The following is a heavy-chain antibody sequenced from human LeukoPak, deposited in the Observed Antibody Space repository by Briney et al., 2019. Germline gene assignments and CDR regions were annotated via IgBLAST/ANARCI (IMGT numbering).Heavy chain of an antibody. Sequence: SETLSLTCTVSGDSISRSSDYWGWIRQPPGKGPEWIGSVYYIGSTFYNPSLKSRLTISIDTSKNQFSLKLRSVTAADTAVYYCAKDSRHLSSTRGGLKESRGGFSDYWGQGTLVTVSS. CDR2: VYYIGST. CDR3: AKDSRHLSSTRGGLKESRGGFSDY. J-gene: IGHJ4*02. CDR1: GDSISRSSDY. V-gene: IGHV4-39*07. D-gene: IGHD6-13*01.